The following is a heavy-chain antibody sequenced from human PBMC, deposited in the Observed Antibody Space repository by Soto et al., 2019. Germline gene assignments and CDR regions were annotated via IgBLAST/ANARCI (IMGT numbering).Heavy chain of an antibody. D-gene: IGHD3-10*01. J-gene: IGHJ4*02. CDR2: IYHSGST. CDR3: ARRWGEGRVDY. V-gene: IGHV4-4*02. CDR1: GGSISSSNW. Sequence: QVQLQESGPGLVKPSGTLSLTCAVSGGSISSSNWWSWVRQPPGKGLQWIGEIYHSGSTNYIPSLKXRXTXSXXKSRNQFSLKLRSVTAADTAVYYCARRWGEGRVDYWGQGTLVTVSS.